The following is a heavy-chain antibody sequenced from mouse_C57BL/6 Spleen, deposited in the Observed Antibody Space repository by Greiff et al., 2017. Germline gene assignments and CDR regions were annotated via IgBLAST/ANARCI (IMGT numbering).Heavy chain of an antibody. CDR1: GYTFTDYY. Sequence: VQLQQSGPELVKPGASVKISCKASGYTFTDYYMNWVKQSHGKSLEWIGDINPNNGGTSYNQKFKGKATLTVDKSSSTAYMELRSLTSEDSAVYYCYYDYPAWFAYWGQGTLVTVSA. D-gene: IGHD2-4*01. CDR2: INPNNGGT. J-gene: IGHJ3*01. V-gene: IGHV1-26*01. CDR3: YYDYPAWFAY.